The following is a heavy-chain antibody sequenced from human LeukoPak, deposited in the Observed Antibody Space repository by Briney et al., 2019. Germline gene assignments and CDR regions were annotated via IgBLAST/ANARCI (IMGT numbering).Heavy chain of an antibody. D-gene: IGHD2-2*01. CDR1: GGSFSSYY. J-gene: IGHJ4*02. V-gene: IGHV4-59*01. Sequence: PSETLSLTCTVSGGSFSSYYWSWIRQPPGKGLEWIGYIYYSGSTNYNPSLKSRVTISVDTSKNQFSLKLSTVTAADTAVYYCARDRLYCSSTSCFHYFDYWGQGTLVTVSS. CDR2: IYYSGST. CDR3: ARDRLYCSSTSCFHYFDY.